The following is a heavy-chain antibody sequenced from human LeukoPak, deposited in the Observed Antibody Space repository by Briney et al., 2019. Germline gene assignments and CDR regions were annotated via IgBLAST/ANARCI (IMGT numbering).Heavy chain of an antibody. Sequence: PGGSLRLSCAASRFTFTIYTMNWVRQAPGRGLEWVSSISSTGNNIYYADSVKGRFTISRDNAKVSLYLEMNSLRAEDTAVYYCARGLRRGDYWGQGTLVTVSS. CDR3: ARGLRRGDY. V-gene: IGHV3-21*01. CDR1: RFTFTIYT. D-gene: IGHD4-17*01. J-gene: IGHJ4*02. CDR2: ISSTGNNI.